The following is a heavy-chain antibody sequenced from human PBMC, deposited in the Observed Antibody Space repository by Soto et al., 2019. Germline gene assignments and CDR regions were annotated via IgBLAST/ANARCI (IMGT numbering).Heavy chain of an antibody. V-gene: IGHV1-46*01. J-gene: IGHJ4*02. D-gene: IGHD2-15*01. CDR1: GYTFTTYY. Sequence: QVQLVQSGAEVKRPGASVKVSCKASGYTFTTYYMHWVRQAPGQGLEWLGIINPNGGSTTYAQKFQGRVTMTRDTSTSTVFLELSSLRSEDTAVYYCARPGYCSGGTCFHGNCDYWGQGTLVTVSA. CDR2: INPNGGST. CDR3: ARPGYCSGGTCFHGNCDY.